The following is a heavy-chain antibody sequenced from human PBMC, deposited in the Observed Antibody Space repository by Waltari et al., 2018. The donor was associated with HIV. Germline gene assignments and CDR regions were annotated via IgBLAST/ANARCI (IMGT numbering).Heavy chain of an antibody. D-gene: IGHD6-13*01. V-gene: IGHV4-39*01. CDR2: IYYSGST. CDR1: GGSISSSSYY. Sequence: QLQLQESGPGLVKPSETLSLTCTVSGGSISSSSYYWGWIRQPPGKGLEWIGSIYYSGSTYYNPSLKSRVTISGDTSKNQFSLKLSSVTAADTAVYYCARRSLAAAGPFDYWGQGTLVTVSS. J-gene: IGHJ4*02. CDR3: ARRSLAAAGPFDY.